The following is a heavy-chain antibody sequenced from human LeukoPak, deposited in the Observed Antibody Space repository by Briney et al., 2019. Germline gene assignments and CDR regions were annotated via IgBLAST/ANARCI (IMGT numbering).Heavy chain of an antibody. D-gene: IGHD3-9*01. CDR2: ISGSGGST. CDR3: AKAPVHYDILTGYFDY. Sequence: PGGSLRLSCAASGFTFSSYAMSWVRQAPGKGLEWVSAISGSGGSTYYADSVKGRFTISRDNSKNTLYLQMNSLRAEDTAVYYCAKAPVHYDILTGYFDYWGQGTLVTVSS. J-gene: IGHJ4*02. CDR1: GFTFSSYA. V-gene: IGHV3-23*01.